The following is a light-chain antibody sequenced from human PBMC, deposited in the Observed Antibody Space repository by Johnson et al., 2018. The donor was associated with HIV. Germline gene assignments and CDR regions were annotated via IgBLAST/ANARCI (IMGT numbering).Light chain of an antibody. J-gene: IGLJ1*01. CDR3: YSAADNNRGV. CDR2: KDS. Sequence: TQPPSVSVSPGQTARITCSGDVLAKKYARWFQQKPGQAPVLVIYKDSERPSGIPERFSGSSSGTTVTLTISGAQVEDEADYYCYSAADNNRGVFGTGTKVTVL. CDR1: VLAKKY. V-gene: IGLV3-27*01.